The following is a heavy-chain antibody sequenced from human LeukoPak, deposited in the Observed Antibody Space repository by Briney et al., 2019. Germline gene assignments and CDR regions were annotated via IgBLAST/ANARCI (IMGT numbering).Heavy chain of an antibody. CDR3: AKMEVYSGYDYQGDLEDY. Sequence: GGSLRLSCAASGFTISSYAMHWVRQAPGKGLEWVAVISYDGSNKYYADSVKGRFTISRDNSKNTLYLQMNSLRAEDTAVYYCAKMEVYSGYDYQGDLEDYWGQGTLVTVSS. J-gene: IGHJ4*02. CDR1: GFTISSYA. CDR2: ISYDGSNK. V-gene: IGHV3-30*01. D-gene: IGHD5-12*01.